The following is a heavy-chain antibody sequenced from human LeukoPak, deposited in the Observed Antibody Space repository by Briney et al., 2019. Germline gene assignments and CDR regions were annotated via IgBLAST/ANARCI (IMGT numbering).Heavy chain of an antibody. Sequence: GGSLRLSCAASRFIFSTYWMSWVRQAPGEGLEWVANIKQDGSEKYYVDSVKGRFTISRDNAKNSLYLQMNSLRAEDTAVYYCAREIQGDDYFDYWGQGTLVTVSS. CDR2: IKQDGSEK. CDR3: AREIQGDDYFDY. CDR1: RFIFSTYW. V-gene: IGHV3-7*01. J-gene: IGHJ4*02. D-gene: IGHD3-10*01.